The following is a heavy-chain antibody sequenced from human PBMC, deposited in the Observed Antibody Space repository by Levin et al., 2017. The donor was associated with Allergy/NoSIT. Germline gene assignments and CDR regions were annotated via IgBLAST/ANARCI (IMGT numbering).Heavy chain of an antibody. V-gene: IGHV3-48*01. CDR1: GFTFSSSS. D-gene: IGHD3-22*01. CDR3: ARGWYDSSGGDY. Sequence: LSLPCAASGFTFSSSSMNWVRPAPGKGLEWVSYISSSSGTIYYADSMKGRFTISRDNAKNSLYLQMNSLRAEDTAVYYCARGWYDSSGGDYWGQGTLVTVSS. J-gene: IGHJ4*02. CDR2: ISSSSGTI.